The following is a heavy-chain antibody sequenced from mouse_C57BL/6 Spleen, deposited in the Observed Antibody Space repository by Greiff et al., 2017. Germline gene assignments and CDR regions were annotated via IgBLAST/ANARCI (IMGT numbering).Heavy chain of an antibody. D-gene: IGHD3-2*02. CDR2: IYPGSGST. J-gene: IGHJ4*01. CDR3: ARRELRLRAMDY. CDR1: GYTFTSYW. Sequence: QVQLKQSGAELVKPGASVKMSCKASGYTFTSYWITWVKQRPGQGLEWIGDIYPGSGSTNYNEKFKSKGTLTVDTSSSTAYMQLSSLTSEDSAVYYCARRELRLRAMDYWGQGTSVTVSS. V-gene: IGHV1-55*01.